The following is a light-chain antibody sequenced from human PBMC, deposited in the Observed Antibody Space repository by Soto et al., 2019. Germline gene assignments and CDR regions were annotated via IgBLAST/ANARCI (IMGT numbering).Light chain of an antibody. CDR1: QSVRND. CDR2: SAS. CDR3: EQRTDSPPT. Sequence: EIVLTQSPATLSLSPGERATLSCRASQSVRNDLVWYHQKPGQAPRVLIYSASNRATGIPARFSGSGSGTDFTLTISGVGPQDFAVYYCEQRTDSPPTFGGGTKVEMK. V-gene: IGKV3-11*01. J-gene: IGKJ4*01.